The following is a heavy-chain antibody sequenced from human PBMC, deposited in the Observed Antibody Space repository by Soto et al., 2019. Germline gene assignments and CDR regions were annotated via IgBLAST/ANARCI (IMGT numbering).Heavy chain of an antibody. D-gene: IGHD6-6*01. J-gene: IGHJ6*02. V-gene: IGHV4-39*01. CDR1: GGSISSSSYY. Sequence: SETLSLTCTVSGGSISSSSYYWGWIRQPPGKGLEWIGSIYYSGSTYYNPSLKSRVTIPVDTSKNQFSLKLSSVTAADTAVYYCARHGYVYSSSLEGFYYYGMDVWGQGTTVTVSS. CDR2: IYYSGST. CDR3: ARHGYVYSSSLEGFYYYGMDV.